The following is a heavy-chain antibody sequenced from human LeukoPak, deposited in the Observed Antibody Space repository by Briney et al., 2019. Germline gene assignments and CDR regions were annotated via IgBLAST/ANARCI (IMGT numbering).Heavy chain of an antibody. J-gene: IGHJ4*02. CDR2: IDWDNDK. Sequence: SGPALVKPTQTLTLTCTFSGFSLSTGGMCVSWIRQPPGKALEWLARIDWDNDKYYSTSLKTRLTISKDTSKNQVVLTMTNMDPVDTAIYYCARGYYDTSAYIDYWGQGTLVTVSS. CDR1: GFSLSTGGMC. CDR3: ARGYYDTSAYIDY. D-gene: IGHD3-22*01. V-gene: IGHV2-70*11.